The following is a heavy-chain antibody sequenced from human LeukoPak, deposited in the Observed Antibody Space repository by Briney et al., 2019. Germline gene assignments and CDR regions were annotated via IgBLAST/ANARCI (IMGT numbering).Heavy chain of an antibody. CDR1: VYTLTELS. CDR2: LDPEDGET. D-gene: IGHD4-17*01. Sequence: ASVKVSCRVSVYTLTELSMLWVRQAPGKGFEWMGGLDPEDGETIYAQKFQGRVTMTEDTSTDTAYMERSSLRSEDTAVYYCATDRAVTRGLGYWGQGTLVTVSS. J-gene: IGHJ4*02. V-gene: IGHV1-24*01. CDR3: ATDRAVTRGLGY.